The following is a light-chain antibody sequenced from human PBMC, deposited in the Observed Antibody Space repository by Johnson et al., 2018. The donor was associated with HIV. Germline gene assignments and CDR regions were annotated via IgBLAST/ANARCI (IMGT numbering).Light chain of an antibody. J-gene: IGLJ1*01. CDR3: GTWDTSLSAGV. Sequence: QPVLTQPPSVSAAPGQKVTISCSGSSSNIGKNHVSWYKQFPGTAPKLLVYEDDKRPSDIPDRFSGSKSGTSATLGITGLQTGDEADYYCGTWDTSLSAGVFGPGTKVSVL. CDR2: EDD. CDR1: SSNIGKNH. V-gene: IGLV1-51*02.